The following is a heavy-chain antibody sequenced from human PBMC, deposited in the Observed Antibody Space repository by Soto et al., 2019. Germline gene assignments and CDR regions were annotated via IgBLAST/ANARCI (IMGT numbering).Heavy chain of an antibody. Sequence: GGSLRLSCAASGFTFSSYAMHWVRQAPGKGLEWVAVISYDGSNKYYADSVKGRFTISRDNSKNTLYLQMNSLRAEDTAVYYCARDVAARPFDYWGQGTLVTVSS. J-gene: IGHJ4*02. CDR3: ARDVAARPFDY. D-gene: IGHD6-6*01. CDR1: GFTFSSYA. V-gene: IGHV3-30-3*01. CDR2: ISYDGSNK.